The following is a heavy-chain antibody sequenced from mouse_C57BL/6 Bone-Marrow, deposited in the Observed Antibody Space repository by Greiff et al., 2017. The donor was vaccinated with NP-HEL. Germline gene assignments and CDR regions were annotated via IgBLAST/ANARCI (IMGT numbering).Heavy chain of an antibody. J-gene: IGHJ2*01. Sequence: VQLQQSGAELVRPGASVKLSCTASGFNIKDDYMHWVKQRPEQGLEWIGWIDPENGDTEYASKFQGKATITADTSSNTAYLQLSSLTSEDTAVYYCTTGGRDGYWGQGTTLTVSS. D-gene: IGHD3-3*01. CDR2: IDPENGDT. V-gene: IGHV14-4*01. CDR3: TTGGRDGY. CDR1: GFNIKDDY.